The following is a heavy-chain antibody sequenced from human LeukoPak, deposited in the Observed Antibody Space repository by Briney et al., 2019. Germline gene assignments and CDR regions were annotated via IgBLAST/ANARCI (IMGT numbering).Heavy chain of an antibody. Sequence: GGSLRLSCAASGFTFSSYAMSWVRQAPGKGLEWVSAISGSGGSTYYADSVKGRFTISRDNSKNTLYLQMNSLRAEDTAVYYCARDYRRSITMIVVVNIFDYWGQGTLVTVSS. CDR2: ISGSGGST. CDR3: ARDYRRSITMIVVVNIFDY. J-gene: IGHJ4*02. V-gene: IGHV3-23*01. D-gene: IGHD3-22*01. CDR1: GFTFSSYA.